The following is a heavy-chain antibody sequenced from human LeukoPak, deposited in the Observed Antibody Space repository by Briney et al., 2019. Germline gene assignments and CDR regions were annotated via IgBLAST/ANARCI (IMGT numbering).Heavy chain of an antibody. J-gene: IGHJ4*02. CDR3: ARDRSVYYDSSGYFDY. Sequence: ASVKVSCKASGYTFTSYDINWVRQATGQGLEWMGWMNPNSGNTGYAQKFQGRVTMTRNTSISTAYMELSSLRSEDTAVYYCARDRSVYYDSSGYFDYWGQGTLVTVSS. D-gene: IGHD3-22*01. V-gene: IGHV1-8*01. CDR1: GYTFTSYD. CDR2: MNPNSGNT.